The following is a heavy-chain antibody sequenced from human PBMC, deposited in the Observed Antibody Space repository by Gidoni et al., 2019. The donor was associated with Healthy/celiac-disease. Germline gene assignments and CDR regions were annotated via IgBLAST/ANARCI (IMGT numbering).Heavy chain of an antibody. V-gene: IGHV1-69*04. J-gene: IGHJ3*02. Sequence: QVQLVQSGAEVTKPGSSVKVSCTASGGTFSSYSISWVRQAPGQGLEWMGRIIPILGIANYAQKFQGRVTITADKSTSTAYMELSSLRSEDTAVYYCASHGGDTAMVIDGMGKHEDAFDIWGQGTMVTVSS. CDR1: GGTFSSYS. CDR2: IIPILGIA. D-gene: IGHD5-18*01. CDR3: ASHGGDTAMVIDGMGKHEDAFDI.